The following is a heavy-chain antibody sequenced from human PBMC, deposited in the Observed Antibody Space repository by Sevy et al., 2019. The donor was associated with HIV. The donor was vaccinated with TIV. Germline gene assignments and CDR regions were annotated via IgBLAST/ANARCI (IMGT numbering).Heavy chain of an antibody. D-gene: IGHD3-22*01. CDR3: ASHNYSDRSGYYYPVWFDY. J-gene: IGHJ4*02. CDR2: IFYSWSP. V-gene: IGHV4-39*01. Sequence: SETLSLTCTVSSGSISSSPYYWAWIRQPPGKGLEWIGSIFYSWSPYYNPSLQSRLTISVDTSKNQFSLKLSSVTAADTAVYYCASHNYSDRSGYYYPVWFDYWGRGTLVTVSS. CDR1: SGSISSSPYY.